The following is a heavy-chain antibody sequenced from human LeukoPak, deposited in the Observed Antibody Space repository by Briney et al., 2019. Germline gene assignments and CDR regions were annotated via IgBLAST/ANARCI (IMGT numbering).Heavy chain of an antibody. V-gene: IGHV5-51*01. J-gene: IGHJ4*02. Sequence: GESLKISCKGSGYRFTSYWIGWVRQMPGKGLEWMGIIYPGDSDTRYSPSFQGQVSISADKSIRTAYLQWSSLKASDTAMYYCARHGYGDYDTNSRIDYWGQGTLVTVSS. CDR1: GYRFTSYW. CDR2: IYPGDSDT. CDR3: ARHGYGDYDTNSRIDY. D-gene: IGHD4-17*01.